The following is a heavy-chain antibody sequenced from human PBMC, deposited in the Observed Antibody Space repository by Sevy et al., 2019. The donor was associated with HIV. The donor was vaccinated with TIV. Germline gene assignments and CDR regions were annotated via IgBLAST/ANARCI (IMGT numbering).Heavy chain of an antibody. CDR1: GFTFSSYN. V-gene: IGHV3-48*02. J-gene: IGHJ4*02. CDR3: ARERKMYDSSGYYFHFDY. Sequence: GGSLRLSCAASGFTFSSYNMNWVRQAPGKGLEWVSYISRSSSTIYYADSVKGRFTISRDNAKNSLYLQMNSLRDEDTAVYYCARERKMYDSSGYYFHFDYWGQGTLVTVSS. CDR2: ISRSSSTI. D-gene: IGHD3-22*01.